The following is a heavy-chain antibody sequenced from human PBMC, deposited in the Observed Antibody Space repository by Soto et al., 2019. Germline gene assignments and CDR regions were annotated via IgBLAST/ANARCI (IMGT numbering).Heavy chain of an antibody. CDR1: GYTFTSYG. V-gene: IGHV1-18*01. CDR3: ARDSSYYGSGSYYVEGAFDN. Sequence: QVQLVQSGAEVKKPGASVKVSCKASGYTFTSYGISWVRQAPGQGLEWMGWISAYNGNTNYAQKLQGRVTMTTDTSTSTAYRERRSLRSDDTAVYYCARDSSYYGSGSYYVEGAFDNWCQETMVTVSS. CDR2: ISAYNGNT. D-gene: IGHD3-10*01. J-gene: IGHJ3*02.